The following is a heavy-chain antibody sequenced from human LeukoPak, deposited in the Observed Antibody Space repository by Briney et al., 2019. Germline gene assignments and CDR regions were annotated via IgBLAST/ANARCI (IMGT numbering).Heavy chain of an antibody. CDR3: ARTQYYYDSSGPNFDY. CDR1: GFTFTSYG. D-gene: IGHD3-22*01. Sequence: GGSLRLSCAASGFTFTSYGMSWVRQAPGKGLEWVSGISGSGGSTYYADSVKGRFTISRDNAKNSLYLQMNSLRAEDTAVYYCARTQYYYDSSGPNFDYWGQGTLVTVSS. CDR2: ISGSGGST. V-gene: IGHV3-23*01. J-gene: IGHJ4*02.